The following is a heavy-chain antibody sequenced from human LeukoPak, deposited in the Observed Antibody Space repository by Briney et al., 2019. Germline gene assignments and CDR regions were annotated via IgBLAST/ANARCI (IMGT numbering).Heavy chain of an antibody. CDR3: SRGTGWLSVY. CDR1: GFTFGDYL. J-gene: IGHJ4*02. CDR2: ISGGTT. Sequence: PGGSLRLSCTASGFTFGDYLMSWFRQAPGKGLQWIGFISGGTTEYAASVKGRVTISRDNSTSIAYLQMNSLTTEDTAVYYCSRGTGWLSVYWGLGTLVTVSS. V-gene: IGHV3-49*03. D-gene: IGHD6-19*01.